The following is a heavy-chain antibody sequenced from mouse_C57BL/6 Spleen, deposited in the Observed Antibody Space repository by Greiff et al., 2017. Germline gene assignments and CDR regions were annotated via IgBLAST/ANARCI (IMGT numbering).Heavy chain of an antibody. CDR2: INPNNGGT. CDR1: GYTFTDYN. V-gene: IGHV1-22*01. J-gene: IGHJ2*01. CDR3: ARNLFYGNSYYFDY. Sequence: VHVKQSGPELVKPGASVKMSCKASGYTFTDYNMHWVKQSHGKSLEWIGYINPNNGGTSYNQKFKGKATLTVNKSSSTAYMELRSLTSEDSAVYYCARNLFYGNSYYFDYWGQGTTLTVSS. D-gene: IGHD2-1*01.